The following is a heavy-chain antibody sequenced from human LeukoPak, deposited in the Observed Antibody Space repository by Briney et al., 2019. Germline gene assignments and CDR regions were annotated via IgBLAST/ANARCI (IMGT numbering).Heavy chain of an antibody. CDR3: ARGSEYFQH. J-gene: IGHJ1*01. CDR1: GFTVSSNY. Sequence: GGSLRLSCAASGFTVSSNYMSWVRQAPGKGLEWVSIIYSGGNTFHADSVKARFSISRDESRDTVYLQMNNLTAEDTAVYYCARGSEYFQHWGRGTLVTVSS. V-gene: IGHV3-66*01. CDR2: IYSGGNT.